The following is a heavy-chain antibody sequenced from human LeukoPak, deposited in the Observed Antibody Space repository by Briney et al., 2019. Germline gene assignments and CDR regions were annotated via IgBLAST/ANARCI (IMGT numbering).Heavy chain of an antibody. CDR2: IYHSGST. CDR1: GGSISSGGYY. J-gene: IGHJ5*02. D-gene: IGHD3-3*01. Sequence: SETLSLTCTVSGGSISSGGYYWSWIRQPPGKGLEWIGYIYHSGSTYYNPSLKSRVTTSVDRSKNQFSLKLSSVTAADTAVYYCARVRPRGTYYDFWSGLDPWGQGTLVTVSS. V-gene: IGHV4-30-2*01. CDR3: ARVRPRGTYYDFWSGLDP.